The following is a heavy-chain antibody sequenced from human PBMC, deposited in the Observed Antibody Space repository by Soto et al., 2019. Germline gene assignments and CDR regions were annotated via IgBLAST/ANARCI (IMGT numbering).Heavy chain of an antibody. Sequence: GGSLRLSCAASGFTFSSYAMSWVRQAPGKGLGWVSAISGSGGSTYYADSVKGRFTISRDNSKNTLYLQMNSLRAEDTAVYYCAKIQYYYAHGRGMDVWGQGTTVTVSS. V-gene: IGHV3-23*01. CDR2: ISGSGGST. CDR3: AKIQYYYAHGRGMDV. D-gene: IGHD3-10*01. CDR1: GFTFSSYA. J-gene: IGHJ6*02.